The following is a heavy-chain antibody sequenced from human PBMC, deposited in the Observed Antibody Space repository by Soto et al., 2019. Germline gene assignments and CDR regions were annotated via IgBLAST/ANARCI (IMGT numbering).Heavy chain of an antibody. D-gene: IGHD3-10*01. CDR2: INHSGST. CDR1: GGSFSGYY. J-gene: IGHJ4*02. Sequence: SETLSLTCAVYGGSFSGYYWSWIRQPPGKGLEWIGEINHSGSTNYNPSLKSRVTISVDTSKNQFSLKLSSVTAADTAVYYCARSSRILWFGEPYLDYWGQGTLVTVSS. V-gene: IGHV4-34*01. CDR3: ARSSRILWFGEPYLDY.